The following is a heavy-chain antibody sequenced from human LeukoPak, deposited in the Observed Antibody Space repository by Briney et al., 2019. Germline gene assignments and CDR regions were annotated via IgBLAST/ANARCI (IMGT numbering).Heavy chain of an antibody. CDR3: ARGRVSVGDASGWSG. D-gene: IGHD6-19*01. J-gene: IGHJ4*02. Sequence: VKVSCKASGHTFTDYYMHWVRQAPGQGLEWMGWLNPNSGGTKYAEKFQGRVTMTRDTSINTAYMELSSLNSDDTAVYYCARGRVSVGDASGWSGWGQGTLVTVSS. CDR2: LNPNSGGT. CDR1: GHTFTDYY. V-gene: IGHV1-2*02.